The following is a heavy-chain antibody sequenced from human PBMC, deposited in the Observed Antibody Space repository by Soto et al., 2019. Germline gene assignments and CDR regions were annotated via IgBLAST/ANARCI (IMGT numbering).Heavy chain of an antibody. CDR2: IRSKANSYAT. J-gene: IGHJ4*02. CDR1: GFTFSGSA. Sequence: EVQLVESGGGLVQPGGSLKLSCAASGFTFSGSAMHWVRQASGKGLEWVGRIRSKANSYATAYAASVKGRFTISRDDSKNTAYLQMNSLKTEDTAVYYCITTVVTPLDYGGQGTLVTVSS. D-gene: IGHD3-22*01. CDR3: ITTVVTPLDY. V-gene: IGHV3-73*01.